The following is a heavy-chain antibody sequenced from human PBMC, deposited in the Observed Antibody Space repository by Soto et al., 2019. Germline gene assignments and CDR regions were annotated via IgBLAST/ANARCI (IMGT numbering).Heavy chain of an antibody. J-gene: IGHJ4*02. CDR2: ISAYNGNT. D-gene: IGHD3-22*01. V-gene: IGHV1-18*01. CDR3: ARDESLYDSSGYYQN. CDR1: GYTFTSYG. Sequence: EASVKVSCKASGYTFTSYGISWVRQAPGQGLEWMGLISAYNGNTNYAHKLQGRVTMTTDTSTSTAYMELRSLRSDDTAVYYCARDESLYDSSGYYQNGGQGTLVTVSS.